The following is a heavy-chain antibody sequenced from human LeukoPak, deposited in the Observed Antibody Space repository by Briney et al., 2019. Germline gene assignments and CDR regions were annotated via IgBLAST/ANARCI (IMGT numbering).Heavy chain of an antibody. CDR2: IYHSGST. J-gene: IGHJ4*02. CDR1: GGSISSSNW. D-gene: IGHD3-22*01. CDR3: ARGETYYYDSSGYYLN. V-gene: IGHV4-4*02. Sequence: SGTLSLTCAVSGGSISSSNWWSWVRQPPGKGLEWIGEIYHSGSTNYNPSLKSRVTISVDKSKNQFSLKLSSVTAADTAVYYCARGETYYYDSSGYYLNWGQGTLVTVSS.